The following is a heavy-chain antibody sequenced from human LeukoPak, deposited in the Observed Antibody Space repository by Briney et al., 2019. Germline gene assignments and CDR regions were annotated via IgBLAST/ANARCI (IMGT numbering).Heavy chain of an antibody. V-gene: IGHV4-34*01. CDR2: INHSGST. CDR1: GGSFSGHY. CDR3: ARGGVVVTAKIIDY. D-gene: IGHD2-21*02. J-gene: IGHJ4*02. Sequence: SETLSLTCAVYGGSFSGHYGSWIRQPPGKGLEWIGEINHSGSTNYNPSLKSRVTISVDTSKNQFSLKLSSVTAADTAVYYCARGGVVVTAKIIDYWGQGTLVTVSS.